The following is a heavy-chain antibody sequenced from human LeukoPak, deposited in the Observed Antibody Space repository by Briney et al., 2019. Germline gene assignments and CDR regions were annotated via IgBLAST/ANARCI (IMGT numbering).Heavy chain of an antibody. V-gene: IGHV4-59*12. J-gene: IGHJ4*02. CDR1: GGSISSYY. D-gene: IGHD4-17*01. Sequence: PSETLSLTCTVSGGSISSYYWSWIRQPPGKGLEWIGYIYYSGSTNYNPSLKSRVTISVDTSKNQFSLQLNSATPEDTAVYYCARGRYGDYFFYFDYWGQGTLVTVSS. CDR2: IYYSGST. CDR3: ARGRYGDYFFYFDY.